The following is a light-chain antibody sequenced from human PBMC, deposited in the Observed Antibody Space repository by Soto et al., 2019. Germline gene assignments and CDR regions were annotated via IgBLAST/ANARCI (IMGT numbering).Light chain of an antibody. V-gene: IGKV3-20*01. J-gene: IGKJ2*01. Sequence: EIVLTQSPGTLSLSPGERATLSCRASQSITSRHLAWYRQKAGQAPRLLIYAASGRPGGIPDRFSGSGSETDFTLTISRLEPADFAVYYCQQYHTSPYNFGQGTKLEIK. CDR3: QQYHTSPYN. CDR1: QSITSRH. CDR2: AAS.